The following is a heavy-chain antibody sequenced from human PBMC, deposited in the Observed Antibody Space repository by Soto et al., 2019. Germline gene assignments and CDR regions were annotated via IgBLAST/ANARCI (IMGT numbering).Heavy chain of an antibody. CDR1: GFSLSTSGVG. V-gene: IGHV2-5*02. D-gene: IGHD2-15*01. CDR2: IYWDDDK. J-gene: IGHJ5*02. CDR3: AQRYCSGGSCYSGWFDP. Sequence: QITLKESGPTLVKPTQTLTLTCTFSGFSLSTSGVGVGWIRQPPGKALEWLALIYWDDDKRYSPSLKSRLTITKDTSKYQVVLTMTNMDPLDTATYYCAQRYCSGGSCYSGWFDPWGQGTLVTVSS.